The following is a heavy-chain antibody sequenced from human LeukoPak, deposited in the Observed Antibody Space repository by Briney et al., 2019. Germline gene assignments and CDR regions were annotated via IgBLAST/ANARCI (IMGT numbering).Heavy chain of an antibody. CDR3: ARAHYYGSGRPYCFDY. Sequence: SETLSLTCAVYGGSFSGYYWSWIRQPPGKGLEWIGEINHSGSTNYNPSLKSRVTISVDTSKNQFSLKLSSVTAADTAVYYCARAHYYGSGRPYCFDYWGQGTLVTVSS. V-gene: IGHV4-34*01. J-gene: IGHJ4*02. CDR2: INHSGST. D-gene: IGHD3-10*01. CDR1: GGSFSGYY.